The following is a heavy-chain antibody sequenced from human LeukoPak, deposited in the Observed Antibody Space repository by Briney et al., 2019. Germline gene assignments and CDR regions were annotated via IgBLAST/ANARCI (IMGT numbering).Heavy chain of an antibody. CDR1: GFTFSNYW. V-gene: IGHV3-30-3*01. CDR3: ARAAVDIVAFYYFDY. D-gene: IGHD5-12*01. Sequence: GGSLRLPCAASGFTFSNYWMGWVRQAPGKGLEWVAVISYDGSNKYYADSVKGRFTISRDNSKNTLYLQMNSLRAEDTAVYYCARAAVDIVAFYYFDYWGQGTLVTVSS. CDR2: ISYDGSNK. J-gene: IGHJ4*02.